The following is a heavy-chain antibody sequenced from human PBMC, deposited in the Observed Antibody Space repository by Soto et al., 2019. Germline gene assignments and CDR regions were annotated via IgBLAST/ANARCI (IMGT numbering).Heavy chain of an antibody. D-gene: IGHD4-4*01. Sequence: LKVSCKASGYTFTSYDINWVRQATGQGFEYLGWMNPNSGNTGYVKKFQGRVTITADEASSTAHMRLSSLRSDDTAVYFCARGPGSDSYYYYWGLGTLVTVSS. CDR1: GYTFTSYD. CDR2: MNPNSGNT. CDR3: ARGPGSDSYYYY. J-gene: IGHJ4*02. V-gene: IGHV1-8*01.